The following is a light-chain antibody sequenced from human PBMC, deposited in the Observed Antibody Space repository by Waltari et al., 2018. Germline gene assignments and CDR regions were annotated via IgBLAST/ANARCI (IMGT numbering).Light chain of an antibody. CDR3: TSQALDGVVL. CDR1: GSAIDDSDF. J-gene: IGLJ3*02. Sequence: QSALTQPASVSVSPGQSITISCTGIGSAIDDSDFGPWYQHQPGKAPRVIIYDVTNRPSGISHRFSASKSANTASLTISGLQPEDEGDYYCTSQALDGVVLFGGGTQVTV. CDR2: DVT. V-gene: IGLV2-14*03.